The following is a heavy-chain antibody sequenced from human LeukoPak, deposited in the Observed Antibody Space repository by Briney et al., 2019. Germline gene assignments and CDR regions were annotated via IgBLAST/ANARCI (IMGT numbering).Heavy chain of an antibody. J-gene: IGHJ4*02. CDR3: ASGGYYDSSGYYPFDY. V-gene: IGHV4-39*07. CDR1: GGSISSSSYY. D-gene: IGHD3-22*01. Sequence: SETLSLTCTVSGGSISSSSYYWGWIRQPPGKGLEWIGRIYYSGSTYYNPSLKSRVTISVDTSKNQFSLKLSSVTAADTAVYYCASGGYYDSSGYYPFDYWGQGTLVTVSS. CDR2: IYYSGST.